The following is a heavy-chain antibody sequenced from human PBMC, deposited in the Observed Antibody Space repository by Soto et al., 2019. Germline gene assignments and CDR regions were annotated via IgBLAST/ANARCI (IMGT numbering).Heavy chain of an antibody. CDR3: AKASRWDLLLSGYFQH. CDR1: GFTFSSYA. D-gene: IGHD1-26*01. V-gene: IGHV3-23*01. J-gene: IGHJ1*01. CDR2: ISWSSGST. Sequence: GGSLRLSCAASGFTFSSYAMSWVRQAPGKGLEWVSAISWSSGSTGYADSVKGRFTISRDNAKNTLYLQMNSLRAEDTALYYCAKASRWDLLLSGYFQHWGQGTLVTVSS.